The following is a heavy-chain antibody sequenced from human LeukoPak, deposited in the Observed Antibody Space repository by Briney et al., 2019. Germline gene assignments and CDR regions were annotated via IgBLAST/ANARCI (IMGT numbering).Heavy chain of an antibody. CDR2: THNSGST. V-gene: IGHV4-59*01. D-gene: IGHD6-13*01. CDR3: AREKRIAVAGRDVFDV. J-gene: IGHJ3*01. Sequence: SETLSLTCTVSGGSISSYYWSWIRQPPGKGLEWIGYTHNSGSTNYNPSLKSRVTISVDTSKNQFSLNLNSVTAADTAVYYCAREKRIAVAGRDVFDVWGQGTMVTVSS. CDR1: GGSISSYY.